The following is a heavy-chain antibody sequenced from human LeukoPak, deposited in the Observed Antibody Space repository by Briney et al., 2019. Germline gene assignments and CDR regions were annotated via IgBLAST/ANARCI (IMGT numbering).Heavy chain of an antibody. CDR3: ARGFYSPHY. CDR2: IYYSGIT. CDR1: GGSISSYY. J-gene: IGHJ4*02. V-gene: IGHV4-59*01. Sequence: SETLSLTCTVSGGSISSYYWSWIRQPPGKGLEWIGYIYYSGITNYNPSLKSRVHLSVKTSKNQFSLNMSSVTARDTGLYYCARGFYSPHYWGQGSLVAVAS. D-gene: IGHD4-11*01.